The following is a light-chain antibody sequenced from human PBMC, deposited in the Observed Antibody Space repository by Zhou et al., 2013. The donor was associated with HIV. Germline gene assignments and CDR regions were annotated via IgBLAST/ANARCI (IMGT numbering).Light chain of an antibody. CDR1: QGVSTW. CDR3: LQAYRYPVT. CDR2: HAS. J-gene: IGKJ4*01. Sequence: DIQMTQSPSSVSASVGDRVTITCRASQGVSTWVGWYQHKAGRAPALLIYHASRLNGGVPSRFSGSGSGTDFTLSISNLQPEDCATYYCLQAYRYPVTFGGGTKLEIK. V-gene: IGKV1-12*01.